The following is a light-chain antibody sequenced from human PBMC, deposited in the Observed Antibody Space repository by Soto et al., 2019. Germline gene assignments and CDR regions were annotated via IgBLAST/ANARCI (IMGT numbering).Light chain of an antibody. CDR3: ASYTGSSTYL. CDR1: SGDVGFYDF. CDR2: GVT. J-gene: IGLJ3*02. Sequence: QSALTQPASMSGSPGQSITISCTGTSGDVGFYDFVSWYQQHPGKVPRLIIYGVTKRPSGVSHRFSGSKSGNTASLTISGLQFEDEADYSCASYTGSSTYLFGGGTKLTVL. V-gene: IGLV2-14*03.